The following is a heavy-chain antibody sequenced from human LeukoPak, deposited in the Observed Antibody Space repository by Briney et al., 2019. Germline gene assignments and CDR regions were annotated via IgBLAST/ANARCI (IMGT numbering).Heavy chain of an antibody. J-gene: IGHJ2*01. CDR2: IHDTGST. Sequence: SETLSLTCTVSGGSISTYYWSWIRQSPGKGLDWIGYIHDTGSTNYNPSLKSRVSISVDRSKSQFSLHLSSVTAADTAVYYCASGLDLLPDLWGRGTLVTVSS. V-gene: IGHV4-59*08. CDR1: GGSISTYY. CDR3: ASGLDLLPDL. D-gene: IGHD5-24*01.